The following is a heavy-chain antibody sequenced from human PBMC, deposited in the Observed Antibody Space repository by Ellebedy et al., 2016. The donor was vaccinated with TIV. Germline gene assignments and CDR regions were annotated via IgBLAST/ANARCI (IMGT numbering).Heavy chain of an antibody. CDR2: VNQNEREK. Sequence: GESLKISCAASGFTFSHYWMSWVRQAPGRGLEWVANVNQNEREKYYVDSVKGRFTISRDNSKNSVYLQMNSLRAEDTAIYYCVRDAPVLRYFDWQVKDDYWGQGTLVTVSS. CDR3: VRDAPVLRYFDWQVKDDY. V-gene: IGHV3-7*01. CDR1: GFTFSHYW. D-gene: IGHD3-9*01. J-gene: IGHJ4*02.